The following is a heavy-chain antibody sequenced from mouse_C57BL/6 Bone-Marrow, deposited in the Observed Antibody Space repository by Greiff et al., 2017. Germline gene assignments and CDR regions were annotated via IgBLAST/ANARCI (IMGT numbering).Heavy chain of an antibody. V-gene: IGHV2-2*01. J-gene: IGHJ4*01. CDR3: ASPMMVTTYYYAMDY. CDR1: GFSLTSYG. D-gene: IGHD2-3*01. CDR2: IWSGGST. Sequence: QVQLQQSGPGLVQPSQSLSITCTVSGFSLTSYGVHWVRQSPGKGLEWLGVIWSGGSTDYNAAFISRLSISKDNSKSQVFFKMNSLQADDKAIYYCASPMMVTTYYYAMDYWGQGTSVTVSS.